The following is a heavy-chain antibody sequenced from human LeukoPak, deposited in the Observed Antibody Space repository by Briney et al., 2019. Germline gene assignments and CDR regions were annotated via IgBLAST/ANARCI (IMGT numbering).Heavy chain of an antibody. J-gene: IGHJ4*02. CDR3: ARGSDLRACSNYVGFDY. V-gene: IGHV1-8*03. CDR1: GYTFTSYD. D-gene: IGHD4-11*01. Sequence: ASVKVSCKASGYTFTSYDINWVRQATGQGLEWMGWMNPNSGNTGYAQKFQGRVTITRNTSISTAYMELSSLRSEDTAVYYCARGSDLRACSNYVGFDYWGQGTLVTVSS. CDR2: MNPNSGNT.